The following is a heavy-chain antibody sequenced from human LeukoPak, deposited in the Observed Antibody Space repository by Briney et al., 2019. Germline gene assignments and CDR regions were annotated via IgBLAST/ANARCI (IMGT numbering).Heavy chain of an antibody. CDR2: IYYSGST. Sequence: SETLSLICTVSVGSISSSSYYWGWIRQPPGKGLEWIGSIYYSGSTYYNPSLKSRVTITVDTSQNQFSLKLSSVTAADTAVYYCASRPGGKRPDYWGQGTMVTVSS. J-gene: IGHJ4*02. CDR1: VGSISSSSYY. V-gene: IGHV4-39*01. CDR3: ASRPGGKRPDY. D-gene: IGHD4-23*01.